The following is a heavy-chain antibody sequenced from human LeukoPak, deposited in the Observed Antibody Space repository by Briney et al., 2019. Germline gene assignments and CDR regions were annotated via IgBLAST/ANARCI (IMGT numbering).Heavy chain of an antibody. CDR2: ISYDGSNK. Sequence: GGSLRLSCAASGFTFSSYAMHWVRQAPGKGLEWVAVISYDGSNKYYADSAKGRFTISRDNSKNTLYLQMNSLRAEDTAVYYCARDGSPGRYYGSGSWFDPWGQGTLVTVSS. V-gene: IGHV3-30*01. D-gene: IGHD3-10*01. CDR1: GFTFSSYA. CDR3: ARDGSPGRYYGSGSWFDP. J-gene: IGHJ5*02.